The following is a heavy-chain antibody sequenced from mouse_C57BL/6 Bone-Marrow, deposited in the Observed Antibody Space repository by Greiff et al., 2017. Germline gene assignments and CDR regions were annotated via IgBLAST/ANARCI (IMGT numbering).Heavy chain of an antibody. J-gene: IGHJ2*01. Sequence: QVQLQQPGAELVKPGASVTLSCKASGYTFTSYWMHWVKQRPGQGLEWIGMIHPNSGSTNYNEKFKSKATLTVDKSSSTAYMQLSSLTSEDSAVYYCARSRGLRYFDYWGQGTTLTVSS. CDR1: GYTFTSYW. CDR3: ARSRGLRYFDY. D-gene: IGHD2-4*01. CDR2: IHPNSGST. V-gene: IGHV1-64*01.